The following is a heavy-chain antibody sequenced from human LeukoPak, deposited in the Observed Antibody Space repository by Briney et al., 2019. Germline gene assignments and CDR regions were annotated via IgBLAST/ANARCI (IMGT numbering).Heavy chain of an antibody. D-gene: IGHD2-2*02. CDR3: AKGLPPLVYTAFDY. V-gene: IGHV3-30-3*01. J-gene: IGHJ4*02. Sequence: GGSLRLSCAASGFTFSSYAMHWVRQAPGEGLEWVAVISYDGSNKYYADSVKGRFTISRDNSKTTMSLQMNSLRAEDTALYYCAKGLPPLVYTAFDYWGQGTLVTVSS. CDR2: ISYDGSNK. CDR1: GFTFSSYA.